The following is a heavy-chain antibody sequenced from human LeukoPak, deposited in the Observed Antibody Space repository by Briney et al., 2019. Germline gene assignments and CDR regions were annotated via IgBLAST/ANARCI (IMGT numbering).Heavy chain of an antibody. V-gene: IGHV7-4-1*02. D-gene: IGHD3-22*01. Sequence: ASVKVSCKASGYTFTSYAMNWVRQAPGQGLEWMGWINTNTGNPTYARGFTGRFVFSLDTSVSTAYLQISSLKAEDTAVYYCARWEDYDTVRPPDAFDIWGQGTMVTVSS. J-gene: IGHJ3*02. CDR3: ARWEDYDTVRPPDAFDI. CDR2: INTNTGNP. CDR1: GYTFTSYA.